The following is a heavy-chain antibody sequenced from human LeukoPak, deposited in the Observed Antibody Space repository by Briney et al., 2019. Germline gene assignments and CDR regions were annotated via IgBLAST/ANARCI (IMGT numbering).Heavy chain of an antibody. CDR3: ARDYCGGDCHSTWWYFDL. Sequence: GGSLRLSCAASGFTFSTYAMHWVRQAPGKGLEWVAVISYDGNNKYYADSVRGRFTTSRDNSKNTLSLQMDSLRAEDTAVYYCARDYCGGDCHSTWWYFDLWGRGTRVTVSS. CDR2: ISYDGNNK. J-gene: IGHJ2*01. V-gene: IGHV3-30-3*01. CDR1: GFTFSTYA. D-gene: IGHD2-21*02.